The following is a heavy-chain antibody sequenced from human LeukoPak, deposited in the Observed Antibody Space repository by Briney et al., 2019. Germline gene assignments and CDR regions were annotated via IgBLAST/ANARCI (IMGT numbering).Heavy chain of an antibody. D-gene: IGHD2-2*01. V-gene: IGHV3-23*01. CDR1: GFTFSNYA. J-gene: IGHJ4*02. Sequence: GGSLRLSCAASGFTFSNYAMSWVRQAPGKGLEWVSAISGSGGSTYYADSVKGRFTIPRDNSKNTLYLQMNSLRAEDTAVYYCAKDGRHCSSTSCEDFDYWGQGTLVTVSS. CDR2: ISGSGGST. CDR3: AKDGRHCSSTSCEDFDY.